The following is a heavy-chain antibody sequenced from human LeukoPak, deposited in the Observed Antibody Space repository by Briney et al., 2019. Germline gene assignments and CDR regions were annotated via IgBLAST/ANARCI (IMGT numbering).Heavy chain of an antibody. D-gene: IGHD2-2*02. CDR2: ISGSGGST. CDR1: GFTFSSYA. V-gene: IGHV3-23*01. J-gene: IGHJ4*02. Sequence: GGSLRLSCAASGFTFSSYAMSWVRQAPGKGLEWVSAISGSGGSTYYADSVKGRFTISRDNSKNTLYLQMNSLRAEDTAVYYCAKDIVIVPAAIPGYFDYWGQGTLVTVSS. CDR3: AKDIVIVPAAIPGYFDY.